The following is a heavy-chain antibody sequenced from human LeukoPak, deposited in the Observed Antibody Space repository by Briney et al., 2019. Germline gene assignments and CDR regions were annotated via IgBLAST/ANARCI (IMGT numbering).Heavy chain of an antibody. CDR2: ISGSGGST. Sequence: GGSLRLSWAASGFTFSSYAMSWVRQAPGKGLEWVSAISGSGGSTYYADSVKGRFTISRDNSKNTLYLQMNSLRAEDTAVYYCAKDYFSYGGSGYYGADYWGQGTLVTVSS. CDR3: AKDYFSYGGSGYYGADY. D-gene: IGHD3-22*01. CDR1: GFTFSSYA. J-gene: IGHJ4*02. V-gene: IGHV3-23*01.